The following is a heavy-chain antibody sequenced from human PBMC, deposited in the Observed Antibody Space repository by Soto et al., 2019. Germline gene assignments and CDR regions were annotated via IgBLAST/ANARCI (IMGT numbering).Heavy chain of an antibody. V-gene: IGHV3-48*03. Sequence: PGGSLTPSCAASGFIFSDYELDRVRQAPGRGPERFSYSSDGGTTIYYAASVKDRLTISRDDAKKSLYLHMNNLRVDDTAIYFCVKEYCTGGTCFDAFDLLGQGTVVTVSS. J-gene: IGHJ3*01. CDR1: GFIFSDYE. CDR2: SSDGGTTI. D-gene: IGHD2-8*02. CDR3: VKEYCTGGTCFDAFDL.